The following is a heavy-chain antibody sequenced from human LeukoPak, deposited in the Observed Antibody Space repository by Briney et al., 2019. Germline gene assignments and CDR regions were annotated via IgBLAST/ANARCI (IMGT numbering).Heavy chain of an antibody. CDR3: ARGRVYFDY. CDR2: VYFTGIT. V-gene: IGHV4-59*08. J-gene: IGHJ4*02. CDR1: GGSISSYY. Sequence: SETLSLTCTVSGGSISSYYWSWIRQSPGEGLEWIGYVYFTGITNYNPSLKSRVTISVDTSENQFSLKVSSVTAADTAVYYCARGRVYFDYWGQGTLVTVSS.